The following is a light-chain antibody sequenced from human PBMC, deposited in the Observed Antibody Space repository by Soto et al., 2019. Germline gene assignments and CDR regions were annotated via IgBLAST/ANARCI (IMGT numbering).Light chain of an antibody. CDR3: QQYGDYNSPRYS. J-gene: IGKJ2*03. CDR2: AAS. V-gene: IGKV3-20*01. CDR1: QSVSSNY. Sequence: EIVLTQSPGTLSLSPGDRVTLSCRASQSVSSNYLAWYQQKPGQAPRLLIYAASARATGIPDTVSGSGSGTDFTLTISRLEPEDFAMYYCQQYGDYNSPRYSFGQGTRLEI.